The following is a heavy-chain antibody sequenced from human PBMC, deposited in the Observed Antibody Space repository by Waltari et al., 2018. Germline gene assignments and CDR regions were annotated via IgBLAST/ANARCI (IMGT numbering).Heavy chain of an antibody. CDR3: ATLGGFYDTWTGYSDF. CDR2: VVPEHGET. J-gene: IGHJ4*02. Sequence: EVQLVQSGAELKKPGTTVKISCKVSGYFFTECYIHWVQQAPGKGLEWMGLVVPEHGETKYAEKFQGRVTITADKSTDTAYMELSSLRSDDTAVYYCATLGGFYDTWTGYSDFWGQGTLVTVSS. V-gene: IGHV1-69-2*01. CDR1: GYFFTECY. D-gene: IGHD3-9*01.